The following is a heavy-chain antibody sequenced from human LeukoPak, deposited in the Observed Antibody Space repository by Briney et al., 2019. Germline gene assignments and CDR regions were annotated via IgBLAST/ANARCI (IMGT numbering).Heavy chain of an antibody. V-gene: IGHV3-7*03. Sequence: GGSLRLSCAASGFIFSTYWMSWVRQAPGKGLEWVANIKQDGSEKYYMDSVKGRFTISRDNAKNLLYLQMNSLRAEDTAVYYCARDGMATINSWGQGTVVTVSS. J-gene: IGHJ4*02. CDR1: GFIFSTYW. D-gene: IGHD5-12*01. CDR2: IKQDGSEK. CDR3: ARDGMATINS.